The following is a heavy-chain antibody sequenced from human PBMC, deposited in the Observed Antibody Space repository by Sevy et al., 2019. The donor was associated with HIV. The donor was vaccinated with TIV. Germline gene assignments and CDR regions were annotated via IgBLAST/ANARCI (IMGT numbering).Heavy chain of an antibody. CDR1: GGSISSSAYH. CDR3: ARLGKVGSSSSYYYGLDV. V-gene: IGHV4-39*01. J-gene: IGHJ6*02. D-gene: IGHD1-26*01. CDR2: IYYTGTT. Sequence: SETLSLTCIVSGGSISSSAYHWGWIRQPPGKGLQWSGTIYYTGTTYYNPSLKSRVTISVDTSKNQFSLKLSSVTAADTAMYYCARLGKVGSSSSYYYGLDVWGQGTTVTVSS.